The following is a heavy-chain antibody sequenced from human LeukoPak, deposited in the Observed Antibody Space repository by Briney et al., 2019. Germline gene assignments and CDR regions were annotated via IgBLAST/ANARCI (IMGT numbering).Heavy chain of an antibody. J-gene: IGHJ6*03. V-gene: IGHV4-59*01. CDR2: IYYSGST. CDR1: GGSISSYY. Sequence: PSETLSLTCTVSGGSISSYYWSWIRQPPGKGLEWIGYIYYSGSTNYNPSLKSRVTISVDTSKNQFSLKLSSVTAADTAVYYCARVPDYGGNRPFYYSYYYMDVWGKGTTVTVSS. D-gene: IGHD4-23*01. CDR3: ARVPDYGGNRPFYYSYYYMDV.